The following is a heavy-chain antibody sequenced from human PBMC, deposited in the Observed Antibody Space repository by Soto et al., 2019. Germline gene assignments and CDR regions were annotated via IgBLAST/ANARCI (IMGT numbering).Heavy chain of an antibody. CDR3: AKDKGGTPYYIDS. V-gene: IGHV3-9*01. Sequence: VLLVESGGGLVQPGRSLRLSCAVSGFNFGNYAMHWVRQAPGKGLEWVAAINWNSDKVAYAGSVLGRFTIFRDSAKNSLHRQMNDLTTEDTAVYYCAKDKGGTPYYIDSWGQGILVTVSS. J-gene: IGHJ4*02. D-gene: IGHD6-25*01. CDR2: INWNSDKV. CDR1: GFNFGNYA.